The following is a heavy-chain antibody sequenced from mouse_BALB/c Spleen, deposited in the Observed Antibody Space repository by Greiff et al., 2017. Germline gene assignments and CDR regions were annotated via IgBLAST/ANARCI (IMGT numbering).Heavy chain of an antibody. D-gene: IGHD2-3*01. V-gene: IGHV2-6-4*01. Sequence: QVQLKQSGPGLVAPSQCLSIICTASGYSFSRYSVHWVRQPPGKGLEWLGMIWGGGGTDYNSALNSRLSISKDNTTRQVFLMMNSLQTDDTAMYYFARNRDDGYCDAMDYWGQGTSVTVSS. J-gene: IGHJ4*01. CDR2: IWGGGGT. CDR3: ARNRDDGYCDAMDY. CDR1: GYSFSRYS.